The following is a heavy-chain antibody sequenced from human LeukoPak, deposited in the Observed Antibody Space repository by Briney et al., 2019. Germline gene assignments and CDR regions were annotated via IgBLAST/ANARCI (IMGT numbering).Heavy chain of an antibody. CDR3: ARARGGSYNWFDS. Sequence: LRLSCAASGFTFSSYSMNWVRQHPGKGLEWIGYIYYSGSTYYNPSLKSRVTISVDTSKNQFSLKLSSVTAADTAVYYCARARGGSYNWFDSWGQGTLVTVSS. CDR1: GFTFSSYS. V-gene: IGHV4-31*02. J-gene: IGHJ5*01. CDR2: IYYSGST. D-gene: IGHD2-15*01.